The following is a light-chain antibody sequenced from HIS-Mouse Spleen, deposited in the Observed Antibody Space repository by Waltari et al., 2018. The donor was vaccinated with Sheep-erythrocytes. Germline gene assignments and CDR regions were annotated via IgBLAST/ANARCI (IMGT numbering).Light chain of an antibody. CDR3: CSYAGSTRV. V-gene: IGLV2-11*01. CDR2: VVS. CDR1: SSDVGGYNY. Sequence: QSALTQPRSVSGSPGQSVTISCTGTSSDVGGYNYVSWYQQHPGKAPKLMIYVVSKRPSGVPDRFSGSKSGNTASLTISGLQAEDEADYYCCSYAGSTRVFGGGTKLTVL. J-gene: IGLJ2*01.